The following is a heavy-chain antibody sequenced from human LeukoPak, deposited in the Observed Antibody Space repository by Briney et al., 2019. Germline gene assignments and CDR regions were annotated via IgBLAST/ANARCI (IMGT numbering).Heavy chain of an antibody. CDR2: INWHGGST. J-gene: IGHJ4*02. CDR3: AKYYDSSYYYGRFDY. V-gene: IGHV3-20*04. CDR1: GFSFDDYG. Sequence: PGGSLRLSCAASGFSFDDYGMSWVRQGPGKGLEGVSSINWHGGSTAYADSVKGRFTISRDNAKTSLYLQMHSLRAEDTALYYCAKYYDSSYYYGRFDYWGQGTLVTVSS. D-gene: IGHD3-22*01.